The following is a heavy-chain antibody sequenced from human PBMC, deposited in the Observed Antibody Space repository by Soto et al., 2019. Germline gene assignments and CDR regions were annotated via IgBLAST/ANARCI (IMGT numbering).Heavy chain of an antibody. J-gene: IGHJ6*02. CDR1: GFTFSSYE. Sequence: EVQLVESGGGLVQPGGSLRLSCAASGFTFSSYEMNWVRQAPGKGLEWVSYISSSGSTIYYADSVKGRFTISRDNAKNSLYLQMNSLRAEDTAVYYCARSSSRWPNYYYYGMDVWGQGTTVTVSS. V-gene: IGHV3-48*03. CDR3: ARSSSRWPNYYYYGMDV. CDR2: ISSSGSTI. D-gene: IGHD6-13*01.